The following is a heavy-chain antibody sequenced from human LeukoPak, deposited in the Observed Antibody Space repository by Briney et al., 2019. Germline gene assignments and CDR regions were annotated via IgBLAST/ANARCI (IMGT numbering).Heavy chain of an antibody. CDR1: GFTFSSYS. CDR2: ISSSSSYI. J-gene: IGHJ4*02. D-gene: IGHD2-21*01. CDR3: ARIRGDWYFDY. V-gene: IGHV3-21*04. Sequence: GGSLRLSCAASGFTFSSYSMNWVRQAPGKGLEWVSSISSSSSYIYHADSVKGRFTISRDNAKNSLYLQMNSLRAEDTAVYYCARIRGDWYFDYWGQGTLVTVSS.